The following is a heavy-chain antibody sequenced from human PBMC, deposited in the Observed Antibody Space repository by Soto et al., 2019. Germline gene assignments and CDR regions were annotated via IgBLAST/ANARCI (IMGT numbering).Heavy chain of an antibody. D-gene: IGHD3-10*01. Sequence: EVQLLKSGGGLVQPGGSLRLSCAASGFTFNNYAMTWVRQAPGKGLEWVSAISGGGDTTSYADSVRGRFTVSRDGSKHTLYLQMSSLRAEDTALYYCAKGRGGSGSLTPRVDFWGQGTLVTVSS. J-gene: IGHJ4*02. V-gene: IGHV3-23*01. CDR2: ISGGGDTT. CDR3: AKGRGGSGSLTPRVDF. CDR1: GFTFNNYA.